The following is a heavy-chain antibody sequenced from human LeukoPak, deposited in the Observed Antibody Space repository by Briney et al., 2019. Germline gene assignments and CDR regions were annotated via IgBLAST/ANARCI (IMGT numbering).Heavy chain of an antibody. D-gene: IGHD3-3*01. CDR3: ARVTIFGVPNGY. CDR1: GYTFTSYG. CDR2: ISAYNGNT. Sequence: ASVEVSCKASGYTFTSYGIGWVRQAPGQGLEWMGWISAYNGNTNYAQKLQGRVTMTTDTSTSTAYMELRSLRSDDTAVYYCARVTIFGVPNGYWGQGTLVTVSS. J-gene: IGHJ4*02. V-gene: IGHV1-18*01.